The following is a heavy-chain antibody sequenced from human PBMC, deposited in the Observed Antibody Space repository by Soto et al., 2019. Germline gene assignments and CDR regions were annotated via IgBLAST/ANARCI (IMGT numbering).Heavy chain of an antibody. Sequence: TSETLSLTCTVSGGSVSSGSYYWSWIRQPPGKGLEWIGYIYYSGSTNYNPPLKSRVTISVDTSKNQFSLKLSSVTAADTAVYYCARDTSSGYSYGLYYYYYGMDVWGQGTTVTVYS. CDR1: GGSVSSGSYY. V-gene: IGHV4-61*01. D-gene: IGHD5-18*01. J-gene: IGHJ6*02. CDR2: IYYSGST. CDR3: ARDTSSGYSYGLYYYYYGMDV.